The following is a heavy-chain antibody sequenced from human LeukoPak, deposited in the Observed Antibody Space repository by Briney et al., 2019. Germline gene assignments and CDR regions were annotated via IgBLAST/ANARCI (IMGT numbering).Heavy chain of an antibody. CDR3: AKPAVGAIFFDY. V-gene: IGHV3-53*05. CDR1: GFTVRSNY. CDR2: IYSGGGT. J-gene: IGHJ4*02. D-gene: IGHD1-26*01. Sequence: LSGGSLRLSCAASGFTVRSNYMSWVRQAPGKGLEWVSVIYSGGGTYYADSVKGRFTISRDNSKNTLYLQMNSLRAEDRAVYYCAKPAVGAIFFDYWGQGTLVTVSS.